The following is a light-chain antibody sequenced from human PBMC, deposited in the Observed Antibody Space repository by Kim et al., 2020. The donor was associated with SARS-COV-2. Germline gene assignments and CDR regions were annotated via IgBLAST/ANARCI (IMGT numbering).Light chain of an antibody. CDR2: YDS. V-gene: IGLV3-21*04. Sequence: SYELTQPPSVSVAPGKTASITCGENNIGSNSVHWYQQKSGQAPVLVIYYDSDRPSGIPERFSGSNSGNTATLTISGVEVGDEADYYCQVWDSSSDHYVFGTGTKVTV. J-gene: IGLJ1*01. CDR1: NIGSNS. CDR3: QVWDSSSDHYV.